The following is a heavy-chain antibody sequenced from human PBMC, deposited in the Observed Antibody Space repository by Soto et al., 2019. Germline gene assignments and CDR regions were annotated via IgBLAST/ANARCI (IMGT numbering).Heavy chain of an antibody. Sequence: QEQLVESGGGVVQPGGSLRLSCVASGFTFRRYGMHWIRQAPGKGLEWVARISNDGSDQYYSDSVKGRFSISRDNTKNTVFLQMTSLRPDDTAVYFCANLFTQDDTPMLIDVWGQGTLVTVSP. CDR1: GFTFRRYG. CDR2: ISNDGSDQ. V-gene: IGHV3-30*18. D-gene: IGHD3-16*01. J-gene: IGHJ4*02. CDR3: ANLFTQDDTPMLIDV.